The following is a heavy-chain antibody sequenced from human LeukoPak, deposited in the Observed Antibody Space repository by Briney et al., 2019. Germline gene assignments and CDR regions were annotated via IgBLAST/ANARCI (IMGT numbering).Heavy chain of an antibody. J-gene: IGHJ3*02. Sequence: GGSLRLSCAASGFTVSSNYMSWVRQAPGKGLEWVGFIRSKAYGGTTEYAASVKGRFTISRDDSKSIAYLQMNSLKTEDTAVYYCTRTIEGAFDIWGQGTMVTVSS. V-gene: IGHV3-49*04. CDR1: GFTVSSNY. CDR2: IRSKAYGGTT. CDR3: TRTIEGAFDI. D-gene: IGHD5-24*01.